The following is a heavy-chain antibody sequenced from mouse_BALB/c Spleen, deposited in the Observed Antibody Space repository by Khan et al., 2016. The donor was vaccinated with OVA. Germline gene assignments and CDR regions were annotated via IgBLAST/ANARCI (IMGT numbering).Heavy chain of an antibody. CDR3: ARRCLRWDFDY. Sequence: QVRLQQSGAELAKPGASVKMSCKASGYTFINYWILWIKQRPGQGLEWIGYINPSTGYTEYNQNFKDKATLTADKSSSTAYMQLSSLTSEDSTVYSCARRCLRWDFDYWGQGTTLTVSS. CDR2: INPSTGYT. D-gene: IGHD1-1*01. J-gene: IGHJ2*01. CDR1: GYTFINYW. V-gene: IGHV1-7*01.